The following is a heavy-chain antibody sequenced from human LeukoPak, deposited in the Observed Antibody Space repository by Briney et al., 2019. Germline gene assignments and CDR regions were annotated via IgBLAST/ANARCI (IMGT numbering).Heavy chain of an antibody. D-gene: IGHD6-19*01. J-gene: IGHJ2*01. CDR3: ARGPTAVAGWKYFDL. CDR1: GGSLSGYY. CDR2: INHSGST. V-gene: IGHV4-34*01. Sequence: SETLSLTCAVYGGSLSGYYWSWIRQPPGKGLEWIGEINHSGSTNYNPSLKSRVTISVDTSKNQFSLKLSSVTAADTAVYYCARGPTAVAGWKYFDLWGRGTLVTVSS.